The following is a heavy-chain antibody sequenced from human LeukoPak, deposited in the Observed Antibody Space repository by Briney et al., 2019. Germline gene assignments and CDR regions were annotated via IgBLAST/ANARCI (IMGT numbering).Heavy chain of an antibody. Sequence: PGGSLRLSCAASGFTFSSFWMSWVRQAPGKGLEWVAHINEDGSMQIYVASVKDPFTISRDTATNLVYLQMNSLRAEDTAVYYCARVVTWFDPWGQGSLVTVSS. CDR2: INEDGSMQ. CDR3: ARVVTWFDP. J-gene: IGHJ5*02. V-gene: IGHV3-7*04. CDR1: GFTFSSFW.